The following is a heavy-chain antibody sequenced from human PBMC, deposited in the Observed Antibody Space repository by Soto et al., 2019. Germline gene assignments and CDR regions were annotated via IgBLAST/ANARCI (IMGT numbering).Heavy chain of an antibody. V-gene: IGHV3-23*01. J-gene: IGHJ5*02. CDR3: AKDEVPYNGKWDWFDT. Sequence: QFFESGGGLVQPGGSLRVDCVASGFVFGDDAMSWLRQTPGKVLEWVSSAGGGGTDTYYAASAKGRFPNSRDNSKSTLYLQMNNPRAEDTGVYYCAKDEVPYNGKWDWFDTWGQGTLVIVSS. CDR1: GFVFGDDA. CDR2: AGGGGTDT. D-gene: IGHD1-20*01.